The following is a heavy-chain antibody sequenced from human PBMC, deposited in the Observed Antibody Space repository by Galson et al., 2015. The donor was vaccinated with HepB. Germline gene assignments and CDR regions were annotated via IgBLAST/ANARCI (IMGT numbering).Heavy chain of an antibody. CDR3: AKDRTRRYDILAGQMAN. CDR1: GFTFMNYG. Sequence: SLRLSCAASGFTFMNYGMHWVRQAPGKGLEWVAVISYDGSDKYYADSVKGRFTVSRDNSKNTFYLQMNSLRIDDTAVYYCAKDRTRRYDILAGQMANWGQGTLVTVSS. J-gene: IGHJ4*02. CDR2: ISYDGSDK. D-gene: IGHD3-9*01. V-gene: IGHV3-30*18.